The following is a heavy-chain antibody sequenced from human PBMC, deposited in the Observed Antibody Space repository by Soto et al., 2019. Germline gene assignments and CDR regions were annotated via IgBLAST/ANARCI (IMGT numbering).Heavy chain of an antibody. CDR2: ISGSGGST. J-gene: IGHJ5*02. D-gene: IGHD6-19*01. CDR3: ARDRLAVAGTNWFDP. Sequence: GGSLRLSCAASGLTFSKYGMHWVRQAPGKGLEWVSAISGSGGSTYYADSVKGRFTISRDNSKNTLYLQMNSLRAEDTAVYYCARDRLAVAGTNWFDPWGQGTLVTVSS. CDR1: GLTFSKYG. V-gene: IGHV3-23*01.